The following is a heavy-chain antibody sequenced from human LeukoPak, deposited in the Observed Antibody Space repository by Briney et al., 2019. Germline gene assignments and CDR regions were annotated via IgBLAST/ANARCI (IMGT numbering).Heavy chain of an antibody. CDR3: ARVGGTNYYYYGMDV. V-gene: IGHV4-59*01. D-gene: IGHD1-1*01. CDR2: IYDSGST. Sequence: TSETLSLTCTVSGDSISSYYWSWIRQPPGKGLEWIGYIYDSGSTNYNPSLKSRVTISVDTSKNQFSLKLSSVTAADTAVYYCARVGGTNYYYYGMDVWGQGTTVTVSS. J-gene: IGHJ6*02. CDR1: GDSISSYY.